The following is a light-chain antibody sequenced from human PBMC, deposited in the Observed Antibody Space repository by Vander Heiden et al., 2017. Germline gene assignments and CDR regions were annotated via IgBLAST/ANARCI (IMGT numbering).Light chain of an antibody. J-gene: IGKJ1*01. Sequence: DIVMTQSPLSLPVTPGEPASISCRSSQSLLYTNGYNYLEWYLQKPGQSPHLLIYLTSNRAPGVPDRFSGSGSGTDFTLKISRVEAEDVGVYYCMQALVAPPTFGLGTRVEMK. CDR3: MQALVAPPT. V-gene: IGKV2-28*01. CDR1: QSLLYTNGYNY. CDR2: LTS.